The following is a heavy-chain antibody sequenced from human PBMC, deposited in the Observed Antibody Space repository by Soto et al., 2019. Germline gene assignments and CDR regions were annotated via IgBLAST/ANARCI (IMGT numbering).Heavy chain of an antibody. Sequence: GFLRLSCAASGFAFSSSWMSWVRQAPGKGLEWVANIKEDGSEKDYVDPVKGRFTITRDNAKNSLYLQMNNLRAEDTAVYFCTRKRFGMDVWGQGTTVTVSS. CDR3: TRKRFGMDV. CDR1: GFAFSSSW. CDR2: IKEDGSEK. V-gene: IGHV3-7*03. J-gene: IGHJ6*02.